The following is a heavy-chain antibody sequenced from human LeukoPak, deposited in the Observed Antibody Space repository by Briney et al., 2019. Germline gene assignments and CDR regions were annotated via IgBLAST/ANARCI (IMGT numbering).Heavy chain of an antibody. V-gene: IGHV3-23*01. CDR2: IGGGDDI. CDR1: GFTFSNYA. Sequence: GGSLRLSCAASGFTFSNYAMNWVRQAPGKGLGWVAGIGGGDDIHYADSVKGRFTGSRDDSKNTLYLQMSSLRIEDTAVYYCAKDVTPFNSIWDYFDSWGQGTLVTVSA. D-gene: IGHD2-21*02. J-gene: IGHJ4*02. CDR3: AKDVTPFNSIWDYFDS.